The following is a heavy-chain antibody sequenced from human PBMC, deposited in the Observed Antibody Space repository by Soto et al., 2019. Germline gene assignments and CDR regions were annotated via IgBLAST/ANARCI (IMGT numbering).Heavy chain of an antibody. CDR3: ARLYYSAHSGSYYFDY. D-gene: IGHD1-26*01. CDR2: IYYNGNT. V-gene: IGHV4-61*01. Sequence: QVQLHESVTGLVKSSETLSLMCSVSGGSVSSGSFYWSWIRQPPGKGLEWIGHIYYNGNTKYSPSLKSRLTISVDTSNNRFSLNLRSVTAADTAVYFCARLYYSAHSGSYYFDYWGQGAPVTVSS. J-gene: IGHJ4*02. CDR1: GGSVSSGSFY.